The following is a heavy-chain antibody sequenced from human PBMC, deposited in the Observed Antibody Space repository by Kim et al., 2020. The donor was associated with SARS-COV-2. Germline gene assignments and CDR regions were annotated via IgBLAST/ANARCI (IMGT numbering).Heavy chain of an antibody. J-gene: IGHJ6*02. CDR1: GASISSYY. CDR3: ARLRTIGTTAHYYYYGMDA. D-gene: IGHD1-1*01. CDR2: ALYTGDT. Sequence: SETLSLTFTVSGASISSYYWSWIRQPPGRGLEWVGYALYTGDTNYNPSLKSRVTISVDTSKSQISLNLNSMTAADTAVYYCARLRTIGTTAHYYYYGMDAWGQGTTVTVSS. V-gene: IGHV4-59*13.